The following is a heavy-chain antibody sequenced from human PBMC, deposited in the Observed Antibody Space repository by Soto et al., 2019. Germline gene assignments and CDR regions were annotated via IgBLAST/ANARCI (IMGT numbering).Heavy chain of an antibody. D-gene: IGHD3-22*01. J-gene: IGHJ6*02. CDR2: IIPIFGTA. CDR3: ARVYDMGPSHYGMDV. CDR1: GGTFSSYA. Sequence: SVRVSCKASGGTFSSYAISWVRQAPIQGLEWMGGIIPIFGTANYAQKFQGRVTITADESTSTAYMELSSLRSEDTAVYYCARVYDMGPSHYGMDVWGQGTTVTVSS. V-gene: IGHV1-69*01.